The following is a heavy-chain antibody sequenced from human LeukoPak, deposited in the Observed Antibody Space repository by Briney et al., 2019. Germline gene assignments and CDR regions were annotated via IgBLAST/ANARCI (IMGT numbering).Heavy chain of an antibody. Sequence: PGGSLRLSCAASGFTFSNYGMNWVRQAPGKGLEWVSSISSSSSYIYYADSVKGRFTISRDNAKNSLYLQMNSLRAEDTAVYYCARDQQQQLRGYFDYWGQGTLVTVSS. CDR1: GFTFSNYG. J-gene: IGHJ4*02. V-gene: IGHV3-21*01. CDR2: ISSSSSYI. D-gene: IGHD6-13*01. CDR3: ARDQQQQLRGYFDY.